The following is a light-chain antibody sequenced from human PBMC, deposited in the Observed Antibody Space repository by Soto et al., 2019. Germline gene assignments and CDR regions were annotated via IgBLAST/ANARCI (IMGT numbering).Light chain of an antibody. J-gene: IGKJ1*01. Sequence: ILLTQSPVTLSLSPGERATLSCRASQNVRGYLAWYQQKPGQAPRLLIYDASNRATGIPARFSGSVSGTDGTITISRLEKEDGSVYYCQQYGSATWTFGQGTKVDIK. V-gene: IGKV3-11*01. CDR3: QQYGSATWT. CDR2: DAS. CDR1: QNVRGY.